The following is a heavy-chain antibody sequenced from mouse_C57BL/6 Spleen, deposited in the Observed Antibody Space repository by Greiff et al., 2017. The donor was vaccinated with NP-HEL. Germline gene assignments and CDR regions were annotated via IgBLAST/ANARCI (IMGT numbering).Heavy chain of an antibody. V-gene: IGHV1-4*01. Sequence: VKVVESGAELARPGASVKMSCKASGYTFTSYTMHWVKQRPGQGLEWIGYINPSSGYTKYNQKFKDKATLTADKSSSTAYMQLSSLTSEDSAVYYCARKVYDYGYAMDYWGQGTSVTVSS. CDR3: ARKVYDYGYAMDY. D-gene: IGHD2-4*01. CDR2: INPSSGYT. CDR1: GYTFTSYT. J-gene: IGHJ4*01.